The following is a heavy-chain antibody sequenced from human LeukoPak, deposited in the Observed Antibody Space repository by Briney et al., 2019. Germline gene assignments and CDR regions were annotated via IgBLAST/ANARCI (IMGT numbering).Heavy chain of an antibody. CDR1: GVSISSSSYY. J-gene: IGHJ1*01. CDR3: ARQSKGIIVITDFQH. CDR2: IYYSGNT. Sequence: SETLSLTCTVSGVSISSSSYYWGWIRQPPGKGLEWIGSIYYSGNTYYSPSLKSRVTISVDTSKNQLSLKLSSVTAADTAVYYCARQSKGIIVITDFQHWGQGTLVTVSS. V-gene: IGHV4-39*01. D-gene: IGHD3-22*01.